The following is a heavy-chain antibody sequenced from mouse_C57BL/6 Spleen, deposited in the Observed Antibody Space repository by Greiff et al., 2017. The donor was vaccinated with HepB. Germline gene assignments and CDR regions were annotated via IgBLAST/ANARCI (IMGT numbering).Heavy chain of an antibody. J-gene: IGHJ1*03. Sequence: QVHVKQPGAELVRPGSSVKLSCKASGYTFTSYWMHWVKQRPIQGLEWIGNIDPSDSETHYNQKFKDKATLTVDKSSSTAYMQLSSLTSEDSAVYYCASRARGYFDVWGTGTTVTVSS. CDR1: GYTFTSYW. CDR3: ASRARGYFDV. CDR2: IDPSDSET. D-gene: IGHD3-3*01. V-gene: IGHV1-52*01.